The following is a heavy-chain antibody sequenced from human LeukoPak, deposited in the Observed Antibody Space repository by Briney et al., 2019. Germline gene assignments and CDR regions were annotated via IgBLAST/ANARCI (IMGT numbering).Heavy chain of an antibody. J-gene: IGHJ4*02. CDR1: GFNFYNFW. V-gene: IGHV3-7*01. CDR2: IKQDGSEK. Sequence: QSGGSLRLSCAVSGFNFYNFWMTWVRQAPGKGLEWVANIKQDGSEKYYAASVKGRFTISRDNAKNSLSLQINSLRVDDTAVYYCAKGVGATYVRIDSWGQGALVTVSS. CDR3: AKGVGATYVRIDS. D-gene: IGHD1-26*01.